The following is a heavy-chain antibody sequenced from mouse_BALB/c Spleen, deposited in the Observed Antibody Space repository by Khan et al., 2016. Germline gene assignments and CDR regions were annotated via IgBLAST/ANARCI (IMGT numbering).Heavy chain of an antibody. CDR1: GFAFSSYD. V-gene: IGHV5-12-1*01. CDR3: ARKGAYYGSSSPFAY. J-gene: IGHJ3*01. Sequence: EVQLQESGGGLVKPGGSLKLSCAASGFAFSSYDMSWVRQTPEKRLDWVAYISSGGDNIYYPDTVKGRFTISRDNVKNTLYLQMRSPKSEDTAMYYCARKGAYYGSSSPFAYWGQGTLVTVSA. D-gene: IGHD1-1*01. CDR2: ISSGGDNI.